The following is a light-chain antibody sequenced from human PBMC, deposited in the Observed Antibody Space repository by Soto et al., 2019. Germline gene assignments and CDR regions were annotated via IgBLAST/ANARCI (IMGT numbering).Light chain of an antibody. Sequence: EIVMTQSPATLSVSPGERATLSCRASHSVTSNLAWYQQRPGQAPRLLIYGASTRATGIPASFSGSGSGTEFSLTISSLQSEDFAVYYCQQYNKWPLFTFGPGTRVDMK. CDR1: HSVTSN. J-gene: IGKJ3*01. CDR3: QQYNKWPLFT. CDR2: GAS. V-gene: IGKV3-15*01.